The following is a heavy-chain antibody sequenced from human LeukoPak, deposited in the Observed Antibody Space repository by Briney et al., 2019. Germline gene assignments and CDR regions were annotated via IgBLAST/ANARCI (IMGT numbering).Heavy chain of an antibody. V-gene: IGHV3-11*01. CDR3: ARVVPTDVAFDI. J-gene: IGHJ3*02. D-gene: IGHD2-21*02. CDR1: GFTFSDYY. Sequence: PGGSLRLSCAASGFTFSDYYMSWIRQAPGKGLEWVSYISSSGSTIYYADSVKGRFTISRDNAKNSLYLQMNSLRAKDTAVYYCARVVPTDVAFDIWGQGTMVTVSS. CDR2: ISSSGSTI.